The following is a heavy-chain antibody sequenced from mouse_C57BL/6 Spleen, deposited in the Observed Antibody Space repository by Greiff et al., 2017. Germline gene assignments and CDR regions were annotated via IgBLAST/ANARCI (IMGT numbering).Heavy chain of an antibody. V-gene: IGHV1-74*01. CDR2: IHPSDSDT. Sequence: VQLQQSGAELVKPGASVKVSCKASGYTFTSYWMHWVKQRPGQGLEWIGRIHPSDSDTNYNQKFKGKATLTVDKSSSTAYMQLSSLTAEDSAVYYSAMDYGSTYYFDYWGQGTTLTVSS. D-gene: IGHD1-1*01. CDR3: AMDYGSTYYFDY. J-gene: IGHJ2*01. CDR1: GYTFTSYW.